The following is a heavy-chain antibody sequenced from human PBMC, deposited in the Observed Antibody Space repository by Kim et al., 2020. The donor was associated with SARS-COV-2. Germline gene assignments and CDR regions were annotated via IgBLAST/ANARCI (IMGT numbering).Heavy chain of an antibody. CDR2: IKQDGSEK. V-gene: IGHV3-7*03. J-gene: IGHJ4*02. Sequence: GGSLRLSCAASGFTFSSYWMSWVRQAPGKGLEWVANIKQDGSEKYYVDSVKGRFTISRDNAKNSLYLQMNSLRAEDTAVYYCARDRGYYYDSSGYYYQGANYFDYWGQGALFTVSS. CDR3: ARDRGYYYDSSGYYYQGANYFDY. D-gene: IGHD3-22*01. CDR1: GFTFSSYW.